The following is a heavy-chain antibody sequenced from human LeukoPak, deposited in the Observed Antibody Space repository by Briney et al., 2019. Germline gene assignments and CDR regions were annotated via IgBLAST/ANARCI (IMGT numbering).Heavy chain of an antibody. V-gene: IGHV4-34*01. CDR3: ARHYYDSSGYYYAWTFDI. Sequence: SETLSLTCAVYGGSFSGYYWRWTRQPPGKGLEWIGEINHSGSTNYNPSLKSRVTISVDTSKNQFSLKLSSVTAADTAVYYCARHYYDSSGYYYAWTFDIWGQGTMVTVSS. CDR2: INHSGST. D-gene: IGHD3-22*01. CDR1: GGSFSGYY. J-gene: IGHJ3*02.